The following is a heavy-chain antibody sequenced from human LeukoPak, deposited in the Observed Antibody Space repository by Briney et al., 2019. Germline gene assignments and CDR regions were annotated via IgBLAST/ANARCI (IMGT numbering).Heavy chain of an antibody. CDR2: ISGSGGST. J-gene: IGHJ6*02. D-gene: IGHD2-2*01. Sequence: PGGSLRLSCAASGFTFSSYAMSWVRQAPGKGLEWVSAISGSGGSTYYADSVKGRFTISRDNSKNTLYLQMHSLRAEDTAVYYCAKGSRVPGYSGMAVWGQGTTVTVSS. CDR1: GFTFSSYA. V-gene: IGHV3-23*01. CDR3: AKGSRVPGYSGMAV.